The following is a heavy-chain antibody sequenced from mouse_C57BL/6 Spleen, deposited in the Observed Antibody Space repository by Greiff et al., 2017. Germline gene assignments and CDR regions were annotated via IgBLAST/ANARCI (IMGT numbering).Heavy chain of an antibody. CDR2: INPNNGGT. J-gene: IGHJ2*01. V-gene: IGHV1-22*01. CDR3: ARLPYDYDDY. CDR1: GYTFTDYN. D-gene: IGHD2-4*01. Sequence: VQLKESGPELVKPGASVKMSCKASGYTFTDYNMHWVKQSHGKSLEWIGYINPNNGGTSYNQKFKGKATLTVNKSSSTAYMELRSLTSEDSADYYCARLPYDYDDYWGQGTTLTVSS.